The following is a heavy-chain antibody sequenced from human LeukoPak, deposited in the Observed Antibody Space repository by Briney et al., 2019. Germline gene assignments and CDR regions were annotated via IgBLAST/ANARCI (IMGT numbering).Heavy chain of an antibody. D-gene: IGHD6-19*01. Sequence: GGSLRLSCAASGFTFSSYGMHWVRQAPGKGLEWVAVISYDGSNKYYADSVKGRFTISRDNSKNTLYLQMNSLRAEDTAVYYCAKDGGQWPSIGFDYWDQGTLVTVSS. CDR3: AKDGGQWPSIGFDY. CDR1: GFTFSSYG. CDR2: ISYDGSNK. J-gene: IGHJ4*02. V-gene: IGHV3-30*18.